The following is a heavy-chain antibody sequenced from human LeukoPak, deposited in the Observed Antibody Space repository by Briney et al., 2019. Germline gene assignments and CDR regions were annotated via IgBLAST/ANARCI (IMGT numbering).Heavy chain of an antibody. CDR1: GGSFSGYY. Sequence: SETLSLTCAVYGGSFSGYYWHWIRQPPGKGLEWIGEINHSGSTNCNPSLKSRVTRSIDTSKKQFSLKLSSVTAADTAVYYCAREGASGWNYGGGYMDVWGKGTTVTVSS. V-gene: IGHV4-34*01. CDR3: AREGASGWNYGGGYMDV. D-gene: IGHD4-23*01. CDR2: INHSGST. J-gene: IGHJ6*03.